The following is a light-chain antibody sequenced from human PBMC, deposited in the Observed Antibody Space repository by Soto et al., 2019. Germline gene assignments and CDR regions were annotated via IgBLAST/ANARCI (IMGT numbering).Light chain of an antibody. CDR3: QHYNSYSEA. Sequence: DIQLTQSPSFLSASVGDRVTITCRASQGISSNLAWYQQKPGKAPKLLIYAASTLQSGVPSRFSGSGSGTDFTLAISSLQPEDSATYYCQHYNSYSEAFGQGTKVDIK. CDR1: QGISSN. V-gene: IGKV1-9*01. J-gene: IGKJ1*01. CDR2: AAS.